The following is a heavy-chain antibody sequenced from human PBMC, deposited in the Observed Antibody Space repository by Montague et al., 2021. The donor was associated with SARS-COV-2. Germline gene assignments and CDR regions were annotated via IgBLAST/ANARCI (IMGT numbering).Heavy chain of an antibody. CDR1: GGSLNNYF. CDR3: ARVDSSGPGEY. V-gene: IGHV4-59*08. Sequence: SETLSLTCTVSGGSLNNYFCSWIRQPPGKGLEWVGYISDSGSIKYNPSLQSRVTISVDTARNQFSLKLLSVTAADTAFYYCARVDSSGPGEYWGQGILVSVPS. J-gene: IGHJ4*02. CDR2: ISDSGSI. D-gene: IGHD3-22*01.